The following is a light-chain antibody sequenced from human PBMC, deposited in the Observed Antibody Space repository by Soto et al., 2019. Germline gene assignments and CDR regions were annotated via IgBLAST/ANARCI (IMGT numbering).Light chain of an antibody. CDR1: QRINGY. J-gene: IGKJ1*01. Sequence: EIVLTQSPATLSLSPGGRAALSFRGSQRINGYLAWYQHKPGQAPRLLIDDASNRATGIPARFSGSGSGTDFTLTISSLEPEDFAVYYCQQRSNWPPWTFGQGTKVDIK. CDR2: DAS. CDR3: QQRSNWPPWT. V-gene: IGKV3-11*01.